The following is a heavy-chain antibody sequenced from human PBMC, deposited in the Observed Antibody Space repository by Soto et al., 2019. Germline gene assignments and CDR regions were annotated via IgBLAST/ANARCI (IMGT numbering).Heavy chain of an antibody. V-gene: IGHV1-18*04. CDR3: ARGPRYCSSSICFAGVTWFDP. D-gene: IGHD2-2*01. Sequence: PSVKVSCKASGYTFTTYGISWVRQAPGQGLEWMGWVSSYNGNTNYAQRVQDRVTMTTDTSTSTTYMELRSLRSDDTAVYYCARGPRYCSSSICFAGVTWFDPWGQGTLATVSS. CDR1: GYTFTTYG. J-gene: IGHJ5*02. CDR2: VSSYNGNT.